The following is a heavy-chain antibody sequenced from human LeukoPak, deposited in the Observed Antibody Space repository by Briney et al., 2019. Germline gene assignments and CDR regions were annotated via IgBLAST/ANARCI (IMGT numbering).Heavy chain of an antibody. CDR3: ARHWAPRIAAAGTFDY. D-gene: IGHD6-13*01. Sequence: SETLSLTCAVYGGSFSGYYWSWIRQPPGKGLEWIGEINHSGSTNYNPSLKSRVTISVDTSKNQFSLKLSSVTAADTAVYYCARHWAPRIAAAGTFDYWGQGTLVTVSS. J-gene: IGHJ4*02. CDR2: INHSGST. V-gene: IGHV4-34*01. CDR1: GGSFSGYY.